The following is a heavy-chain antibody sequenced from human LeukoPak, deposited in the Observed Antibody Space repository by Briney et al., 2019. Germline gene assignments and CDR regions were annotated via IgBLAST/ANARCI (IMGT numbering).Heavy chain of an antibody. V-gene: IGHV4-38-2*01. CDR2: MHPSGNT. J-gene: IGHJ5*02. Sequence: PSETLSLTCDVSGYSISSGYYWGWIRQPPGKGLEWIGSMHPSGNTYYNPSLKSRVTISVDMFKNHFSLKLSAVTAADTAVYYCASDSTITWFYLWGQGTLVTVSS. CDR1: GYSISSGYY. CDR3: ASDSTITWFYL. D-gene: IGHD5-18*01.